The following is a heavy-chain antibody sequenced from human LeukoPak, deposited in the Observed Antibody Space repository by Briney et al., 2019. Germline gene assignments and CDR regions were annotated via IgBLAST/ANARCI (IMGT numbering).Heavy chain of an antibody. CDR2: IYYSGST. J-gene: IGHJ4*02. Sequence: SETLSLTCTVSGGSISSSSYYWGWIRQPPGKGLEWIGSIYYSGSTYYNPSLKSRVTISVDTSKNQFSLKLSSVTAADTAVYYCARYNRGYSYGRGYYFDYWGQGTLVTVSS. D-gene: IGHD5-18*01. CDR1: GGSISSSSYY. CDR3: ARYNRGYSYGRGYYFDY. V-gene: IGHV4-39*07.